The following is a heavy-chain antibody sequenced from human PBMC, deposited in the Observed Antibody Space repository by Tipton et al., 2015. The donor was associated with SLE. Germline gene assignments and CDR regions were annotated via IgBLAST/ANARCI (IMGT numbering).Heavy chain of an antibody. CDR1: GFTFSSYA. J-gene: IGHJ4*02. V-gene: IGHV3-23*01. Sequence: SLRLSCAASGFTFSSYAMSWVRQAPGKGLEWVSAISGSGGSTYYADSVKGRFTISRDNSKNTLYLQMNSRRAEDTAVYYCAKDVIAAAGTWYFDYWGQGTLVPVSS. CDR2: ISGSGGST. CDR3: AKDVIAAAGTWYFDY. D-gene: IGHD6-13*01.